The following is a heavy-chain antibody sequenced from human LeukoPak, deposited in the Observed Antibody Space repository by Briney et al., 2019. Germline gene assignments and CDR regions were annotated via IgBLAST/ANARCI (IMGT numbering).Heavy chain of an antibody. CDR1: GFIFTKYW. V-gene: IGHV3-74*01. Sequence: GGSLRLSCAASGFIFTKYWMHWVRQAPGKGLVWVSHVNSDGSATSYADSVKGRFTISRDNAKNTVYLHMNSLRVEDTAVSYCTSFYETNWGQGTLVTVSS. CDR2: VNSDGSAT. CDR3: TSFYETN. D-gene: IGHD2/OR15-2a*01. J-gene: IGHJ4*02.